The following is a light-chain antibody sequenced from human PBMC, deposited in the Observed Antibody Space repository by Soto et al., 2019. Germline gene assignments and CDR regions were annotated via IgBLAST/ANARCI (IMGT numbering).Light chain of an antibody. Sequence: LSAEGVDPVGRRASQSVTTNMAWYQQKPGQAPRLLIYGASTRATGIPARFSGIGSGTAFALTIRSLEPEDFAVYYCQQRSNWPINCGQGTRLEIK. CDR1: QSVTTN. J-gene: IGKJ5*01. CDR3: QQRSNWPIN. V-gene: IGKV3-11*01. CDR2: GAS.